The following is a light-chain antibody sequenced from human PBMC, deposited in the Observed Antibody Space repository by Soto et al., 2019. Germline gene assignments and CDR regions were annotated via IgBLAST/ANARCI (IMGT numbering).Light chain of an antibody. V-gene: IGKV3-20*01. CDR2: VAS. CDR3: QQYGTAPWT. CDR1: QSISNSY. Sequence: EIVLTQSPGTLSLSPGERATLSCRASQSISNSYLAWYLQKPGQAPKFLIYVASTRATGVPARFSGSGSGTDFHLTISRVEPEDFAVYYCQQYGTAPWTFGQGTRVEIK. J-gene: IGKJ1*01.